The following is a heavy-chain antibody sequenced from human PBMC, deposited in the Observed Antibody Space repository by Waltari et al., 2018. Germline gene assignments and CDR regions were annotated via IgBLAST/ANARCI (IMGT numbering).Heavy chain of an antibody. CDR2: INHSGST. V-gene: IGHV4-34*01. Sequence: QVQLQQWGAGLLKPSETLSLTCAVYGGSFSGYYWSWIRQPPGKGLEWMGEINHSGSTNYNPSLKSRVTISVDTPKNQFSLKRSSVTAADTAVYYCARDDVYSSGWYGAFDIWGQGTMVTVSS. J-gene: IGHJ3*02. CDR1: GGSFSGYY. D-gene: IGHD6-19*01. CDR3: ARDDVYSSGWYGAFDI.